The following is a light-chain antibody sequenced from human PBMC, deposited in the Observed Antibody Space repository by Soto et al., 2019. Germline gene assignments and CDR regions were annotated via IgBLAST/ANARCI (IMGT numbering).Light chain of an antibody. Sequence: QSVLTQPRSVSGSPGQSVTISCTGTSSDVGGYNYVSWYHQHPGKAPKLIIYDVSKRPSGVPDRFSGSKSANTASLTISGLQAEDEADYYCCSYAGSYTWVFGGGTKLTV. CDR3: CSYAGSYTWV. CDR2: DVS. J-gene: IGLJ3*02. CDR1: SSDVGGYNY. V-gene: IGLV2-11*01.